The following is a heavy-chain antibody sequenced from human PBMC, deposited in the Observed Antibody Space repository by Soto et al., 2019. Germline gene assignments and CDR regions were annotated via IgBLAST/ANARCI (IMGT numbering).Heavy chain of an antibody. CDR2: ISYDGSNK. Sequence: GGSLRLSCAASGFTFSSYAMHWVRQAPGKGLEWVAVISYDGSNKYYADSVKGRFTISRDNSKNTLYLQMNSLRAEDTAVYYCARVYYGDSAFDYWGQGTLVTVSS. V-gene: IGHV3-30-3*01. D-gene: IGHD4-17*01. CDR3: ARVYYGDSAFDY. J-gene: IGHJ4*02. CDR1: GFTFSSYA.